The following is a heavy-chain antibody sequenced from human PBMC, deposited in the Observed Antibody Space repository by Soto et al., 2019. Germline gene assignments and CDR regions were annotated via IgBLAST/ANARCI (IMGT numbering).Heavy chain of an antibody. CDR1: YW. V-gene: IGHV5-51*01. D-gene: IGHD3-22*01. Sequence: YWSWIRQHPGKGLEWMGIIYPGDSDTRYSPSFQGQVTISADKSISTAYLQWSSLKASDTAMYYCARFPAHYYYDSSGYFSMDVWGQGTTVTVSS. CDR2: IYPGDSDT. J-gene: IGHJ6*02. CDR3: ARFPAHYYYDSSGYFSMDV.